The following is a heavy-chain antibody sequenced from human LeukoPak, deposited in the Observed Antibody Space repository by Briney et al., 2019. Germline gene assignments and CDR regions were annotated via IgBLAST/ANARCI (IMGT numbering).Heavy chain of an antibody. CDR3: ARAGMATPNWYFDL. V-gene: IGHV3-30*03. J-gene: IGHJ2*01. Sequence: GGSLRLSCAASGFTFSSYGMHWVRQAPGKGLEWVAVISYDGSNKYYADSVKGRFTISRDNSKNTLYLQMNSLRAEDTAVYYCARAGMATPNWYFDLWGRGTLVTVSS. CDR2: ISYDGSNK. CDR1: GFTFSSYG. D-gene: IGHD5-24*01.